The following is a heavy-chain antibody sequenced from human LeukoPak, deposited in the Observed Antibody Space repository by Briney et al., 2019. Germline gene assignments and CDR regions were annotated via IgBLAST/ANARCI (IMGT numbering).Heavy chain of an antibody. CDR2: IKQDGNEK. CDR1: GFTFSRYW. D-gene: IGHD5-18*01. J-gene: IGHJ4*02. CDR3: ARNRGYSYGLNY. Sequence: PGGSLRLSCAASGFTFSRYWMSWVRQAPGKGLEWVANIKQDGNEKYYVDSVKGRFTISRDNSKNTLYLQMNSLRAEDTAVYYCARNRGYSYGLNYWGQGTLVTVSS. V-gene: IGHV3-7*01.